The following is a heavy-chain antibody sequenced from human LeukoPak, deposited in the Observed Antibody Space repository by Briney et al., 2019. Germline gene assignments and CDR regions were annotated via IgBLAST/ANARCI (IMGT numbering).Heavy chain of an antibody. CDR1: GFIFSNYG. CDR2: ITSGSGST. D-gene: IGHD6-19*01. Sequence: QAGGSLRLSCVASGFIFSNYGMSWVRQAPGKGLEWVSGITSGSGSTFYADSVKGRFTISRDNSKNTLYLQMNSLRAEDTAVYYCARDSKLYSSGWPKGDAFDIWGQGTMVTVSS. J-gene: IGHJ3*02. CDR3: ARDSKLYSSGWPKGDAFDI. V-gene: IGHV3-23*01.